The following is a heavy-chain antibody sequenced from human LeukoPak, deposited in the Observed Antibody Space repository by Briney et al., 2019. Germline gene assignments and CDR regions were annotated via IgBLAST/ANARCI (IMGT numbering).Heavy chain of an antibody. CDR2: IYHSGST. Sequence: SETLSLTCAVYGGFFSGFYWGWVRQPPGKGLEWIGEIYHSGSTNYNPSLKSQVTISLDTSKNQFSLKMTSATAADTAVYYCARGRYDSGGLYFDYWGKGTLVTVFS. D-gene: IGHD3-22*01. V-gene: IGHV4-34*01. CDR3: ARGRYDSGGLYFDY. J-gene: IGHJ4*02. CDR1: GGFFSGFY.